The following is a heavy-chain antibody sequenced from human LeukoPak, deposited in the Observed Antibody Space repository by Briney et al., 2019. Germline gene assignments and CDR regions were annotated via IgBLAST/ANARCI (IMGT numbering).Heavy chain of an antibody. D-gene: IGHD3-3*01. Sequence: PGGSLRLSCAASGFTFNTYAMSWVRQAPGKGLEWVSSVSGSTANTYYADSVKGRFTISRDNSKNTLYLQMNSLRAEDTAVYYCANPGLVFWVVYYLAYYYGMDVGGKGPTVTVS. CDR3: ANPGLVFWVVYYLAYYYGMDV. J-gene: IGHJ6*04. CDR2: VSGSTANT. CDR1: GFTFNTYA. V-gene: IGHV3-23*01.